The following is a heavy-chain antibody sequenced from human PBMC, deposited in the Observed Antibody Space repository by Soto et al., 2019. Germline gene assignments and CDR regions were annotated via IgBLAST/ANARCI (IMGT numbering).Heavy chain of an antibody. V-gene: IGHV1-3*01. D-gene: IGHD6-13*01. Sequence: ASVKVSCKASGYTFTSYGIHWVRQAPGQRLEWMGWINAANGDTKYSPKFQGRVTITRDTSASTAYMELSSLRSEDTAVYYCVRRHVSATGIDWFDPWGQGALVTVSS. CDR3: VRRHVSATGIDWFDP. CDR1: GYTFTSYG. J-gene: IGHJ5*02. CDR2: INAANGDT.